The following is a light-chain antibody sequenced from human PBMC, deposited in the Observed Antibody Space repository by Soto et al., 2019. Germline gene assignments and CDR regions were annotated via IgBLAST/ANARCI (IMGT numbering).Light chain of an antibody. CDR1: QSIDTW. Sequence: DIQMTQSPSTLSASVGDIVTVTCRASQSIDTWLAWHQQKPGQAPKLLISKASSLESGVPSRFSGSGSGTEFTLTISSLQPDDFATYYCQQYNSYSGTFGQGTKVDIK. V-gene: IGKV1-5*03. CDR3: QQYNSYSGT. J-gene: IGKJ1*01. CDR2: KAS.